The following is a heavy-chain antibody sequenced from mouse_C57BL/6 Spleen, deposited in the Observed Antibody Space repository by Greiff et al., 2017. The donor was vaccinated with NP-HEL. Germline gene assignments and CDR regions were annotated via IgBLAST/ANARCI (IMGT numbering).Heavy chain of an antibody. CDR3: ARETAQATYYAMDY. Sequence: EVQVVESGPELVKPGASVKISCKASGYSFTDYNMNWVKQSNGKSLEWIGVINPNYGTTSYNQKFKGKATLTVDQSSSTAYMQLNSLTSEDSAVYYCARETAQATYYAMDYWGQGTSVTVSS. CDR2: INPNYGTT. J-gene: IGHJ4*01. CDR1: GYSFTDYN. V-gene: IGHV1-39*01. D-gene: IGHD3-2*02.